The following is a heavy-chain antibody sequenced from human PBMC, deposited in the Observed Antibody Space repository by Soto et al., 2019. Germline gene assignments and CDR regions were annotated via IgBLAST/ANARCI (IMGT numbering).Heavy chain of an antibody. CDR1: GASITSGGYY. V-gene: IGHV4-31*03. CDR3: ARATLVGANFDAFDI. D-gene: IGHD1-26*01. J-gene: IGHJ3*02. Sequence: QVQLQESGPGLVNPSQTLSLTCTFSGASITSGGYYWTWIRQHPGKGLEWIGYIYYSGTTYYNPSLKSRFTISVDTSKTQFSLKLSSVTAADTAVYYCARATLVGANFDAFDIWGQGTMVTVSS. CDR2: IYYSGTT.